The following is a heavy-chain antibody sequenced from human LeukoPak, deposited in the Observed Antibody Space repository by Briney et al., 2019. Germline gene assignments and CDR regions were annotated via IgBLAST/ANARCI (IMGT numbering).Heavy chain of an antibody. CDR1: GGSISSSY. D-gene: IGHD3-10*01. CDR3: ARSRQASGLLGS. Sequence: SETLSLTCTVSGGSISSSYWSWIRQPPGKGLEWIGYIYYSGSTNYNPSLKSRVTISVDTSKNQFSLKLTSVTAADTAVYFCARSRQASGLLGSWGQGTLVAVSS. J-gene: IGHJ5*01. CDR2: IYYSGST. V-gene: IGHV4-59*12.